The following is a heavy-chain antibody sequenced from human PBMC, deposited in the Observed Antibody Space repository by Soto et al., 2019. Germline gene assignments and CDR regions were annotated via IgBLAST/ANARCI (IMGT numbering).Heavy chain of an antibody. CDR2: FDPEDGET. CDR1: GYTLTELS. CDR3: ATDLLASTKLRDSSSPGDY. Sequence: ASVKVSCKVSGYTLTELSMHWVRQAPGKGLEWMGGFDPEDGETIYAQKFQGRVTMTEDTSTDTAQMELSSLRSEDTAVYYCATDLLASTKLRDSSSPGDYWGQGTMVTVSS. D-gene: IGHD6-6*01. V-gene: IGHV1-24*01. J-gene: IGHJ4*02.